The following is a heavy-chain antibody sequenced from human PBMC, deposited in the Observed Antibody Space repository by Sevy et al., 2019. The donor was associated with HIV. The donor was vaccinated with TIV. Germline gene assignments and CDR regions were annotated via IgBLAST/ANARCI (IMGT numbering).Heavy chain of an antibody. Sequence: ASVKVSCKASGYTFTSYYMHWVRQAPGQGLEWMGIINPSGGSTSYAQKFQGRVTMTRDTSTTTLYMELSSLRSEYTAVYYCARALSDYNGSGSYDYWGQGTLVTVSS. CDR1: GYTFTSYY. CDR3: ARALSDYNGSGSYDY. J-gene: IGHJ4*02. V-gene: IGHV1-46*01. CDR2: INPSGGST. D-gene: IGHD3-10*01.